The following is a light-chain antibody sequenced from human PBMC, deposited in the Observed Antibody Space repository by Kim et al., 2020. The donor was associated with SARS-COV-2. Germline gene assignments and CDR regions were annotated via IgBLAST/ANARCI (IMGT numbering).Light chain of an antibody. CDR3: QVWDSSTVV. CDR2: QDS. V-gene: IGLV3-1*01. J-gene: IGLJ2*01. Sequence: SYELTRPPSVSVSPGQTASITCSGDKLGDKYACWYQQKPGQSPVLVIYQDSKRPSGIPERFSGSNSGNTATLTISGTQAMDEADYYCQVWDSSTVVFGGG. CDR1: KLGDKY.